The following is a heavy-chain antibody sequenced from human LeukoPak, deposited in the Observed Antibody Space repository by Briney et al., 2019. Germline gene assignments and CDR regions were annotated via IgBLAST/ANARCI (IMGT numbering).Heavy chain of an antibody. D-gene: IGHD3-10*01. CDR1: GYTFTGYY. CDR3: ARVRAGNRFGYYFDY. CDR2: INPNSGGT. V-gene: IGHV1-2*02. Sequence: GASVKVSCKASGYTFTGYYMHWVRQAPGQGLEWMGWINPNSGGTNYAQKFQGRVTMTRDTSIGTAYMELSRLRSDDTAVYYCARVRAGNRFGYYFDYWGQGTLVTVSS. J-gene: IGHJ4*02.